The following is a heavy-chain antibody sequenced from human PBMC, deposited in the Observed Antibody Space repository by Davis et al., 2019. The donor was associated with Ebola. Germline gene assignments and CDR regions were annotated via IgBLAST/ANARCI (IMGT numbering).Heavy chain of an antibody. J-gene: IGHJ3*02. CDR2: INHSGST. Sequence: MPSETLSLTCTVSGGSISSYYWSWIRQPPGKGLEWIGEINHSGSTNYNPSLKSRVTISVDTSKNQFSLKLSSVTAADTAVYYCARTYDSSGYSDAFDIWGQGTMVTVSS. CDR1: GGSISSYY. D-gene: IGHD3-22*01. V-gene: IGHV4-34*01. CDR3: ARTYDSSGYSDAFDI.